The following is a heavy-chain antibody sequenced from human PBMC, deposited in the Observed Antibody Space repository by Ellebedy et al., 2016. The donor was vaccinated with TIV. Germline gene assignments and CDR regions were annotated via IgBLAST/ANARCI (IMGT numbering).Heavy chain of an antibody. CDR2: ISSSSSYI. Sequence: GESLKISCAASGFTFSSYSMNWVRQAPGKELEWVSSISSSSSYIYYADSVKGRFTISRDNAKNSLYLQMNSLRAEDTAVYYCARDDKRDCGGDCSRHYYYYGMDVWGQGTTVTVSS. CDR1: GFTFSSYS. D-gene: IGHD2-21*02. CDR3: ARDDKRDCGGDCSRHYYYYGMDV. V-gene: IGHV3-21*01. J-gene: IGHJ6*02.